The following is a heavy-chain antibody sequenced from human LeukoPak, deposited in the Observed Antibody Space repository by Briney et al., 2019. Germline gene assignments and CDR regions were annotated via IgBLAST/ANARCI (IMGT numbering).Heavy chain of an antibody. V-gene: IGHV3-23*01. Sequence: PGGSLRLSCAASGFTFGGYAMSWVRQAPGKGLEWVSSIVGSAHGTYYADSVKGRFTISRDNSKNTLYLQMNSLRAEDTAVYYCAKDPLGYCVGGSCYADYWGHGTLVTVSS. D-gene: IGHD2-15*01. CDR2: IVGSAHGT. CDR1: GFTFGGYA. CDR3: AKDPLGYCVGGSCYADY. J-gene: IGHJ4*01.